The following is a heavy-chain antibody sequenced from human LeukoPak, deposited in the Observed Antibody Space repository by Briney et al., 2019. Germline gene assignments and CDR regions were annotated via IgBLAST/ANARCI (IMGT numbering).Heavy chain of an antibody. Sequence: PGGSLRLSCAASGFTFIDYAMHWVRQAPGKGLEWVSLISGDGATTFYADSVKGRFSISRDNSKNSLYLQMNSLRTEDTAFYYCAKDIGERGYKDYWGQGTLVTVSS. D-gene: IGHD5-18*01. CDR2: ISGDGATT. CDR3: AKDIGERGYKDY. CDR1: GFTFIDYA. V-gene: IGHV3-43*02. J-gene: IGHJ4*02.